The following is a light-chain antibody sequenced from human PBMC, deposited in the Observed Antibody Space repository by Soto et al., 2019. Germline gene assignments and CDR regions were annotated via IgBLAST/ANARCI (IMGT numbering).Light chain of an antibody. CDR2: EVS. J-gene: IGLJ2*01. CDR3: SSYTTNSIPVV. CDR1: SGDIGGYNY. Sequence: QSALTQPASVSGSPGQSITISCTGTSGDIGGYNYVSWYQQHPGKAPKLLISEVSNRPSGVSHRFSGSKSGNTASLTISGIMTEDEAEYYCSSYTTNSIPVVFGGGTKLTVL. V-gene: IGLV2-14*01.